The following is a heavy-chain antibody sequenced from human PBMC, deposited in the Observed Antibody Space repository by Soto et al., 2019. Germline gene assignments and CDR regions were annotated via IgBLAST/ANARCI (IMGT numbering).Heavy chain of an antibody. CDR1: GFTFSDYY. D-gene: IGHD1-26*01. CDR3: ASSPAMGPFDP. CDR2: ISSSSSYT. Sequence: QVQLVESGGGLVKPGGSLRLSCAASGFTFSDYYMSWIRQAPGKGLEWVSYISSSSSYTNYADSVKGRFTISRDNAKNSLYLQMNSLRAEDTAVYYCASSPAMGPFDPWGQGTLVTVSS. J-gene: IGHJ5*02. V-gene: IGHV3-11*06.